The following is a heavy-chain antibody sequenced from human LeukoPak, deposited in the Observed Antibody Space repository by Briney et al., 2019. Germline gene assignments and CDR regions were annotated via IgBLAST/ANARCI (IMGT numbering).Heavy chain of an antibody. V-gene: IGHV4-59*08. Sequence: PSETLSLTCTVSSASVTAYYWSWIRQPPGKGLEWIGYIYYSGSTNYNPSLKSRVTISVDTSKNQFSLKLSSVTAADTAVYYCARGPPWGGYNFDYWGQGTLVTVSS. CDR3: ARGPPWGGYNFDY. CDR1: SASVTAYY. J-gene: IGHJ4*02. CDR2: IYYSGST. D-gene: IGHD5-24*01.